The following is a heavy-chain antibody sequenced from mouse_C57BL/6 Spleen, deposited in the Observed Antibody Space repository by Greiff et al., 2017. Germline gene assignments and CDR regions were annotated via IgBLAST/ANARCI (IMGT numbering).Heavy chain of an antibody. CDR2: ISYDGSN. V-gene: IGHV3-6*01. CDR1: GYSITSGYY. CDR3: ARGYYFDY. J-gene: IGHJ2*01. Sequence: EVQLQESGPGLVKPSQSLSLTCSVTGYSITSGYYWNWIRQFPGNKLEWMGYISYDGSNNYNPSLKNRITLTRDTSKNQFYLKLSTVTTEDSATYYCARGYYFDYWGQGTTLTVSS.